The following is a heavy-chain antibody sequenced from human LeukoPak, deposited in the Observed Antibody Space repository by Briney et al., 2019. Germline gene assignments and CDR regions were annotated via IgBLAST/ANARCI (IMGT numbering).Heavy chain of an antibody. D-gene: IGHD3-22*01. V-gene: IGHV4-39*07. CDR1: GGSISSSSYY. CDR2: IYYSGST. Sequence: PSETLSLTCTVSGGSISSSSYYWGWIRQPPGKGLEWIGSIYYSGSTHYNPSLKSRVTISVDTSKNQFSLKLSSVTAADTAVYYCARVPRSPYDSSGYYPYYFDYWGQGTLVTVSS. J-gene: IGHJ4*02. CDR3: ARVPRSPYDSSGYYPYYFDY.